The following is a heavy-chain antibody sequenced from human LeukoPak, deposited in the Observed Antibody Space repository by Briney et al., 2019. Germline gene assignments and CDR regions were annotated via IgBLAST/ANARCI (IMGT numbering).Heavy chain of an antibody. CDR3: ATGRVWFDY. Sequence: PSETLSLTCAVYGGSFSGYYWSWIRQPPGKGLEWIGEINHSGSTNYNPSLKSRVTISVDTSKNRFSLKLSSVTAADTAVYYCATGRVWFDYWGQGTLVTVSS. V-gene: IGHV4-34*01. CDR1: GGSFSGYY. J-gene: IGHJ4*02. CDR2: INHSGST. D-gene: IGHD3-10*01.